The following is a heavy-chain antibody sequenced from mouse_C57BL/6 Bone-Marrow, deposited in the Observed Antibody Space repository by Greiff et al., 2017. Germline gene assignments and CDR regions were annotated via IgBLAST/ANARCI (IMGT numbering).Heavy chain of an antibody. CDR3: ARSYGSRYWYFDV. CDR1: GFTFSDYY. V-gene: IGHV5-12*01. Sequence: EVKLVESGGGLVQPGGSLKLSCAASGFTFSDYYMYWVRQTPEKRLEWVAYISNGGGSTYYPDTVKGRFTISRDNAKNTLYLRMSRLKSEDTAMYYCARSYGSRYWYFDVWGTGTTVTVSS. D-gene: IGHD1-1*01. J-gene: IGHJ1*03. CDR2: ISNGGGST.